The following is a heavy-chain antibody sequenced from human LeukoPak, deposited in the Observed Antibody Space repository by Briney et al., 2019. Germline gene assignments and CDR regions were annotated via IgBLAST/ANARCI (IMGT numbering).Heavy chain of an antibody. Sequence: GGSLRLSCAASEFTFTTYWMSWVRQAPGKGLEWVANINQDGTEKHYVDSVKGRFTISRDNAENTVYLQMDSLRAEDTAVYYCARVGSSWPHDAFDIWGQGTMVTVSS. CDR3: ARVGSSWPHDAFDI. V-gene: IGHV3-7*01. D-gene: IGHD6-13*01. CDR1: EFTFTTYW. J-gene: IGHJ3*02. CDR2: INQDGTEK.